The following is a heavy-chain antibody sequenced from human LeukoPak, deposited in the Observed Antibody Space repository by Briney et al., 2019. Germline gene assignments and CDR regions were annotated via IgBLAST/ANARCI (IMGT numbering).Heavy chain of an antibody. CDR3: ARARYYGSGSYYKRGPGTIDY. D-gene: IGHD3-10*01. J-gene: IGHJ4*02. CDR2: IYYSGST. CDR1: GGSISSSSYY. Sequence: SETLSLTCTVSGGSISSSSYYWGWIRQPPGKGLEWIGSIYYSGSTYYNPSLKSRVTISVDTSKNQFSLKLSSVTAADTAVYYCARARYYGSGSYYKRGPGTIDYWGQGTLVTVSS. V-gene: IGHV4-39*01.